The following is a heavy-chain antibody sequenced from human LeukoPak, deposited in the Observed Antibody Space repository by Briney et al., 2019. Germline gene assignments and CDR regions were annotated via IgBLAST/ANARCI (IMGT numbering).Heavy chain of an antibody. D-gene: IGHD2-21*01. CDR2: ISGSSNYI. V-gene: IGHV3-21*01. CDR3: ARDESGDNDAFDI. J-gene: IGHJ3*02. Sequence: GGSLRLSCAASGFTVSSNYMSWVRQAPGKGLEWVSSISGSSNYIYYAGSVKGRFTISRGNAKNSLYLQMNSLRVEDTAVYYCARDESGDNDAFDIWGQGTLVTVSS. CDR1: GFTVSSNY.